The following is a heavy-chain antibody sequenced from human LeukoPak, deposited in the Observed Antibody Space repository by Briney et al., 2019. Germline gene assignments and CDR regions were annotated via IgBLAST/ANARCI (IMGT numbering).Heavy chain of an antibody. CDR2: ISGSGGST. CDR3: AKLGSGSYHRGSDY. J-gene: IGHJ4*02. Sequence: GALRLSCAASGFTFSSYAMSWVRQAPGKGLEWVSAISGSGGSTYYADSAKGRFTISRDNSKNTLYLQMNSLRAEDTAVYYCAKLGSGSYHRGSDYWGQGTLVTASS. CDR1: GFTFSSYA. V-gene: IGHV3-23*01. D-gene: IGHD1-26*01.